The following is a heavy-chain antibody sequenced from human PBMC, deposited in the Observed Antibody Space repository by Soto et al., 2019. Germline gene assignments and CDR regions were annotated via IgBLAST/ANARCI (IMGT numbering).Heavy chain of an antibody. CDR1: GGSFSGYY. CDR3: ARVSSRFWSGGKTYYFDY. Sequence: QVQLQQWGAGLLKPSETLSLTCAVYGGSFSGYYWSWIRQPPGKGLEWIGEINHSGSTNYNPSLKSRVTISVDTSKNQFSLKLSSVTAADMAVYYCARVSSRFWSGGKTYYFDYWGQGTLVTVSS. V-gene: IGHV4-34*01. CDR2: INHSGST. J-gene: IGHJ4*02. D-gene: IGHD3-3*01.